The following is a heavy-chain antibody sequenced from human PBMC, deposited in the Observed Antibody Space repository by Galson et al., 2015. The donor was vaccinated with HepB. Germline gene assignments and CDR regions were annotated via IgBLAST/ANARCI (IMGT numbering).Heavy chain of an antibody. CDR3: ARMSRTDYYGSGSYEPLGYYYYMDV. Sequence: CAISGDSVSSNSAAWNWIRQSPSRGLEWLGRTYYRSKWYNDYAVSVKSRITINPDTSKNQFSLQLNSVTPEDTAVYYCARMSRTDYYGSGSYEPLGYYYYMDVWGKGTTVTVSS. CDR1: GDSVSSNSAA. D-gene: IGHD3-10*01. CDR2: TYYRSKWYN. J-gene: IGHJ6*03. V-gene: IGHV6-1*01.